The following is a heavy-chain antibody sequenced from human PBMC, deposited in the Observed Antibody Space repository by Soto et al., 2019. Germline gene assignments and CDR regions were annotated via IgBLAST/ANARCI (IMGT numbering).Heavy chain of an antibody. V-gene: IGHV3-23*01. Sequence: EVQLLESGGGLVQPGGSLRLSCAASGFTFSSYAMSWVRQAPGKGLEWVSAISGSGGSTYYADSVKGRFTLSRDNSKNTLYLQMNSLRAEDTAVYYCAKGGSENYDFWSGYFDDDSEPYYDDGMDVWGQGTTVTVSS. D-gene: IGHD3-3*01. J-gene: IGHJ6*02. CDR3: AKGGSENYDFWSGYFDDDSEPYYDDGMDV. CDR1: GFTFSSYA. CDR2: ISGSGGST.